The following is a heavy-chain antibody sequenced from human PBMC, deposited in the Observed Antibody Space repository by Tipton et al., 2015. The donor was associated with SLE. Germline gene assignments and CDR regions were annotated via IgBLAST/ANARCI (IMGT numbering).Heavy chain of an antibody. CDR3: ARGNVYHYDSSGFYFDAFDM. CDR2: LSYSGST. J-gene: IGHJ3*02. Sequence: TLSLTCSVSGGSLSTSTYYWGWIRQPPGKGLEWIGSLSYSGSTYYNPSLKSRVTISADTSKNHFSLKLSSVTAADTAVFYCARGNVYHYDSSGFYFDAFDMWGQGTMVTVSS. D-gene: IGHD3-22*01. V-gene: IGHV4-39*07. CDR1: GGSLSTSTYY.